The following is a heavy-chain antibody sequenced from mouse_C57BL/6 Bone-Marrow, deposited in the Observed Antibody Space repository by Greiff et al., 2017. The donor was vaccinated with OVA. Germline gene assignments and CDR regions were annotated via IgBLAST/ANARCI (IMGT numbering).Heavy chain of an antibody. Sequence: QVQLQQSGAELVRPGASVKLSCKASGYTFTDYYINWVKQRPGQGLEWIARIYPGSGNTYYNEKFKGKATLTAEKSSSTAYMQLSSLTSEDSAVCFCARGSWFAYWGQGTLVTVSA. CDR1: GYTFTDYY. CDR3: ARGSWFAY. J-gene: IGHJ3*01. CDR2: IYPGSGNT. V-gene: IGHV1-76*01.